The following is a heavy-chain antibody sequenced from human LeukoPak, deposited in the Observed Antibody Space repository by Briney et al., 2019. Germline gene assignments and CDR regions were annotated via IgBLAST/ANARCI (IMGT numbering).Heavy chain of an antibody. D-gene: IGHD2-2*01. CDR1: GFTFSSYG. J-gene: IGHJ4*02. Sequence: PGRSLRLSCAASGFTFSSYGMHWVRQAPGKGLEWVAFIRYDGSNKYYADSVKGRFTISRDNSKNTLYLQMNSLRAEDTAVYYCAKDGVVVVPAAYPDYWGQGTLVTVSS. CDR3: AKDGVVVVPAAYPDY. CDR2: IRYDGSNK. V-gene: IGHV3-30*02.